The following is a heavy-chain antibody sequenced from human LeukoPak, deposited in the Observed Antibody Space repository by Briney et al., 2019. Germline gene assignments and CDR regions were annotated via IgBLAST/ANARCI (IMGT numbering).Heavy chain of an antibody. V-gene: IGHV1-8*01. CDR1: GYTFTSYD. Sequence: GASVKVSCKASGYTFTSYDINWVRQATGQGLEWMGWMNPNSGNTGYAQKFQGRVTMTRNTSISTAYMELSSLRSEDTAVYYCASSPLYYYDSNVWFDPWGQGTLVTVSS. CDR3: ASSPLYYYDSNVWFDP. J-gene: IGHJ5*02. CDR2: MNPNSGNT. D-gene: IGHD3-22*01.